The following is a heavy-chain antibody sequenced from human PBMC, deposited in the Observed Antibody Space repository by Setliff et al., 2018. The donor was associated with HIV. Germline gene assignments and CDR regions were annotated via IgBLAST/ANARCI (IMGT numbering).Heavy chain of an antibody. Sequence: VASVKVSCKASGGSFSSYAISWVRQAPGQGLEWMGGIIPIFGTANYAQKFQGRVTITTDESTSTAYMELSSLRSEDTAVYYCARVPTYYDILTGYYLDPWGQGTRVTVSS. CDR1: GGSFSSYA. V-gene: IGHV1-69*05. J-gene: IGHJ5*02. D-gene: IGHD3-9*01. CDR2: IIPIFGTA. CDR3: ARVPTYYDILTGYYLDP.